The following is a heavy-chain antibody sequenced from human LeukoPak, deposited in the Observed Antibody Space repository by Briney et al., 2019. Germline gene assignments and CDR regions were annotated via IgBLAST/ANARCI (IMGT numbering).Heavy chain of an antibody. V-gene: IGHV3-30*18. Sequence: PEGSLRLSCAASEFTFSTYGMHWVRQAPGKGLEWVAVISYDGSYKFYADSVKGRFTISRDNSKSTLYLQMNSPRAEDMAVYYCAKDRYSGLNTIDYWGQGTLVTVSS. CDR2: ISYDGSYK. CDR1: EFTFSTYG. D-gene: IGHD6-13*01. CDR3: AKDRYSGLNTIDY. J-gene: IGHJ4*02.